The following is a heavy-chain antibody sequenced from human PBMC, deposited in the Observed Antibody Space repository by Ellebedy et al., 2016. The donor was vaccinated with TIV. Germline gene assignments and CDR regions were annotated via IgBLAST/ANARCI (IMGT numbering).Heavy chain of an antibody. CDR3: AKDARGYSGSYYY. V-gene: IGHV3-23*01. CDR1: GFTFSSYA. J-gene: IGHJ4*02. D-gene: IGHD1-26*01. CDR2: ISGSGGST. Sequence: GESLKISCAASGFTFSSYAMSWIRQAPGKGLEWVSAISGSGGSTYYADSVKGRFTISRDNSKNTLYLQMNSLRAEDTAVYYCAKDARGYSGSYYYWGQGTLVTVSS.